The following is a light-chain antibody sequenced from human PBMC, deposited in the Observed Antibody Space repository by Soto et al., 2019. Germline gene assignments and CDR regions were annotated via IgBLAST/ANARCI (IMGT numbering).Light chain of an antibody. CDR3: QQYNTYWT. CDR1: QSIRNW. Sequence: IQMTQSPSTLPASVGDRVTITCRASQSIRNWLAWYQQKPGKAPKLLIYKASTLESGVPSRFSGSGSGTEFTLTISSLQPDDFATYYCQQYNTYWTFGQGTKVEIK. CDR2: KAS. V-gene: IGKV1-5*03. J-gene: IGKJ1*01.